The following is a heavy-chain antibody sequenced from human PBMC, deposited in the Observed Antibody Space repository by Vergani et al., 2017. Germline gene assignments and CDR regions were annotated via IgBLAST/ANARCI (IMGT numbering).Heavy chain of an antibody. CDR3: AKVRNAGMRYFDY. J-gene: IGHJ4*02. Sequence: EVQLLESGGGLVQPGGSLRLSCAASGFTFSSYAMSWVRQAPGKGLEWVSAISGSGGSTYYADSVKGRFTISRDNSKHTLYLQMNSLRAEDTAVYYCAKVRNAGMRYFDYWGQGTLVTVSS. D-gene: IGHD1-1*01. V-gene: IGHV3-23*01. CDR1: GFTFSSYA. CDR2: ISGSGGST.